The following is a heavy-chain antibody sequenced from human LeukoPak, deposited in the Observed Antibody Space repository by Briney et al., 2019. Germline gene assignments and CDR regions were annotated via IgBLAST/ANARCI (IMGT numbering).Heavy chain of an antibody. CDR3: ARDSQDSSGYYSYYYYAMDV. CDR1: GFTFSSYA. V-gene: IGHV3-30-3*01. Sequence: GGSLTLSCTACGFTFSSYAMLWLRQAPGKGLEWMTVISYDGSNKYYAVSVKVRFTISRDNSKNTLYLQMNSLRAEDTAVYYCARDSQDSSGYYSYYYYAMDVWGQGATVIVSS. CDR2: ISYDGSNK. J-gene: IGHJ6*02. D-gene: IGHD3-22*01.